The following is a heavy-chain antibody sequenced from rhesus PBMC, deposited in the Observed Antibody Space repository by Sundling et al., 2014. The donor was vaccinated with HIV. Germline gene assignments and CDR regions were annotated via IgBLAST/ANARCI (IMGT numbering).Heavy chain of an antibody. J-gene: IGHJ4*01. CDR2: IHGKRGNT. V-gene: IGHV4-80*01. Sequence: QVQLQESGPGVVKPSETLSLTCTVSGASISNYWWSWIRQPPGEGLEWIGEIHGKRGNTNYNPSLKSRVTTSRDTSMNQFSLNLNSVTAADTAVYYCAIEINNDIDFWGQGVWSPSPQ. D-gene: IGHD1-14*01. CDR1: GASISNYW. CDR3: AIEINNDIDF.